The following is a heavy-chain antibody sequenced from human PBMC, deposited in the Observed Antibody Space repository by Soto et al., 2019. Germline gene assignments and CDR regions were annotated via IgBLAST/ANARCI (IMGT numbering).Heavy chain of an antibody. CDR1: GFTFSSYA. V-gene: IGHV3-23*01. Sequence: GGSLRLSCVVSGFTFSSYAVTWVRQAPGKGLEWVSAISGSGGSTYYADSVKGRFTISRDHSKDTLYLQMNSLRAEDTAVYYCAKEPEGYWGQGTLVTVSS. J-gene: IGHJ4*02. CDR3: AKEPEGY. CDR2: ISGSGGST.